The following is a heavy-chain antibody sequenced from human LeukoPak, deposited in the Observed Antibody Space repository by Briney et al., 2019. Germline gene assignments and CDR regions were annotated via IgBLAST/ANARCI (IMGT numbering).Heavy chain of an antibody. CDR3: AIDGGLNTHFDY. J-gene: IGHJ4*02. V-gene: IGHV3-7*01. CDR1: GFTFRNYW. CDR2: TKPDGSAE. D-gene: IGHD2-15*01. Sequence: GGSLRLSCAASGFTFRNYWMGWVRQAPGKGLEWVANTKPDGSAEYYADSVRGRFTTSRDNANNFLYLQMNSLRAEDTAVYYCAIDGGLNTHFDYWGQGTLVTVSS.